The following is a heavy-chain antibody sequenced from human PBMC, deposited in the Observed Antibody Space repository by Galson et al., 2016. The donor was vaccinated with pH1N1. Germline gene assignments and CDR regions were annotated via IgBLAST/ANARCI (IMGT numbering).Heavy chain of an antibody. CDR1: GDSVSAKSVT. J-gene: IGHJ4*02. Sequence: CAISGDSVSAKSVTWNWIRQSPSKGLEWLGRAYFRSQWHNDYAESLRGRLTVNADTSKNEFSLQLNSVTPEATAVYYCARAKYDNLWGSYRLDYWGQGTPVTVSS. D-gene: IGHD3-16*02. CDR2: AYFRSQWHN. CDR3: ARAKYDNLWGSYRLDY. V-gene: IGHV6-1*01.